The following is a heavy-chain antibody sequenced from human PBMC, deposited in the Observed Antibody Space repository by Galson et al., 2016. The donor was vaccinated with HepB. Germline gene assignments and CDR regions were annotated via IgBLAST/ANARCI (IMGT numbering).Heavy chain of an antibody. Sequence: SLRLSCAASGFTFTNYAMTWVRQAPGKGLQWVSGISGSINATYYADSVKGRFIISRDDSKNTLYLQMHSLRAEDTALYYWAKLPSRYYGSGAGYGMDIWGQGTTVTVSS. V-gene: IGHV3-23*01. CDR1: GFTFTNYA. D-gene: IGHD3-10*01. CDR3: AKLPSRYYGSGAGYGMDI. CDR2: ISGSINAT. J-gene: IGHJ6*02.